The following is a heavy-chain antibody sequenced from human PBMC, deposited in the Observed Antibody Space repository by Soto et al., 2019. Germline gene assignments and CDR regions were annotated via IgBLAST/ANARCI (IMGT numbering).Heavy chain of an antibody. D-gene: IGHD5-18*01. V-gene: IGHV1-69*01. J-gene: IGHJ6*02. CDR3: ATGGHNDGYNFYHDMDV. CDR1: GGIFTNNA. Sequence: QVQVVQSGAEVKKPGSSVKVSCKVSGGIFTNNAISWVRQAPGQGLEWLGGVIPLFDTAYYAQIFRGRLKISADGATSTAYLELSGLTSADPAVYFCATGGHNDGYNFYHDMDVWGQGTTVTVS. CDR2: VIPLFDTA.